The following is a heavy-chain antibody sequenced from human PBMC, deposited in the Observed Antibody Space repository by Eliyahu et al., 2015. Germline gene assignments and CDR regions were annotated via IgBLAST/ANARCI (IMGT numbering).Heavy chain of an antibody. J-gene: IGHJ6*04. D-gene: IGHD3-16*02. Sequence: QVQLVQSGTEVKQPGASVKVSCKTSGYPFRNYYLHWVRQAPGHGLEWMGRIDPTSGSSSFAPKFQGRVTLTRDTSIGTAYMEMTRLTSDDAGVYFCARGGKLRAPLYSYQVDVWGKGTALTVSS. CDR1: GYPFRNYY. V-gene: IGHV1-2*05. CDR3: ARGGKLRAPLYSYQVDV. CDR2: IDPTSGSS.